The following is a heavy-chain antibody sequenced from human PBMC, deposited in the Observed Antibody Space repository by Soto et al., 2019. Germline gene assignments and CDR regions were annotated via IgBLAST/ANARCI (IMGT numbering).Heavy chain of an antibody. D-gene: IGHD1-26*01. Sequence: QVQLVQSGAEVKKPGSSVKVSCKASGDTFSSYTTSWVRQAPGQGLEWMGRIIPILDIANYAQKFQGRVTITADKSTSTAYMELSSLRSEDTAVYYCAAGGHGAFDIWGQGTMVTVSS. J-gene: IGHJ3*02. CDR3: AAGGHGAFDI. V-gene: IGHV1-69*02. CDR2: IIPILDIA. CDR1: GDTFSSYT.